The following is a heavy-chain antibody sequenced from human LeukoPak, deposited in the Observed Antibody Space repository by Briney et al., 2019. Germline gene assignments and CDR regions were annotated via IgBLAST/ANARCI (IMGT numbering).Heavy chain of an antibody. D-gene: IGHD3-10*01. CDR2: IDIYATKT. CDR1: GFTFSTYA. J-gene: IGHJ4*02. V-gene: IGHV3-23*05. Sequence: GVSLRLSCATSGFTFSTYAMTWVRQAPGKGLEWVSAIDIYATKTNYADSVKGRFTISRDNSKNTLYLQMNSLRGEDTAIYYCARDYKADFWGQGTLVTVSS. CDR3: ARDYKADF.